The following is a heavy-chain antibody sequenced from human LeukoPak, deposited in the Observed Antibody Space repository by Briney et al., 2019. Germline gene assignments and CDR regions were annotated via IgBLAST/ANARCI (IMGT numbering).Heavy chain of an antibody. V-gene: IGHV1-69*04. CDR2: IIPILGIA. CDR3: ARDGGYFDY. CDR1: GGTFSSYA. D-gene: IGHD3-10*01. Sequence: ASVKVSCKASGGTFSSYAISWVRQAPGQGLEWMGRIIPILGIANYGQKFQGRVTITADKSTSTAYMELSSLRSEDTAVYYCARDGGYFDYWGQGTLVTVSS. J-gene: IGHJ4*02.